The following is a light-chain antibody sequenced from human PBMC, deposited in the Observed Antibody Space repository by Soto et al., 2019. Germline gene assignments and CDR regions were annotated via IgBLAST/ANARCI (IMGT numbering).Light chain of an antibody. Sequence: DIVMTQSPLSLPVTPGEPASISCRSSQSLLHSNGKNYLDWYLQKPGQSPQLLIYLGSNRASGVTDRFSGSGSGRDFTLKISRVEAEDVGVYHCMQALHTPWTFGQGTKLEIK. CDR3: MQALHTPWT. CDR1: QSLLHSNGKNY. V-gene: IGKV2-28*01. CDR2: LGS. J-gene: IGKJ2*02.